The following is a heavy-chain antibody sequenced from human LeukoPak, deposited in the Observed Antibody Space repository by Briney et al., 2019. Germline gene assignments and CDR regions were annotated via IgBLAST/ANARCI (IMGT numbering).Heavy chain of an antibody. V-gene: IGHV3-33*01. CDR3: AREIGGNFDNGFHGYIDD. CDR2: IWNDGSDK. Sequence: GRSLRLSCAASGFIFRNYGMHWVRQAPGKGLEWVAVIWNDGSDKYYADSVRGRFTISRDNSKDTLYLQMDTLRAEDTAVYYCAREIGGNFDNGFHGYIDDWGQGTLVTVSS. J-gene: IGHJ4*02. D-gene: IGHD2-21*02. CDR1: GFIFRNYG.